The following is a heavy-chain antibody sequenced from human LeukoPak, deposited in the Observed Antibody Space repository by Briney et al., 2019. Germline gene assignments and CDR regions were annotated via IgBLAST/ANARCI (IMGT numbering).Heavy chain of an antibody. CDR1: GYTFTGYY. D-gene: IGHD6-13*01. Sequence: GASVKVSCKASGYTFTGYYIHSVRQAPGQGLEWMGWVNPNSGGRNYAQKFQGRVTMTRDTTISTAYMELSSLRSDDTAVYYCARSQWGIASAGLDYWGQGTLVSVSS. J-gene: IGHJ4*02. V-gene: IGHV1-2*02. CDR2: VNPNSGGR. CDR3: ARSQWGIASAGLDY.